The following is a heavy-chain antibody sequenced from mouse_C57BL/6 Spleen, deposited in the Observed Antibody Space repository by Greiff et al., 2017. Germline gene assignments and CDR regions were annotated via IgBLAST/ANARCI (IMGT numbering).Heavy chain of an antibody. CDR1: GYSITSGYY. Sequence: DVKLQESGPGLVKPSQSLSLTCSVTGYSITSGYYWNWIRQFPGNKLEWMGYISYDGSNNYNPSLKNRISITRDTSKNQFFLKLNSVTTEDTATYYCARDRGWDRYFDVWGTGTTVTVSS. V-gene: IGHV3-6*01. CDR2: ISYDGSN. D-gene: IGHD4-1*01. J-gene: IGHJ1*03. CDR3: ARDRGWDRYFDV.